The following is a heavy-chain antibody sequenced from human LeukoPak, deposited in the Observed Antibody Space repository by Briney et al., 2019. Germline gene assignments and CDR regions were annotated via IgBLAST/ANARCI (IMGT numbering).Heavy chain of an antibody. CDR1: GGSISSGSYY. V-gene: IGHV4-61*02. J-gene: IGHJ3*02. D-gene: IGHD3-3*01. CDR3: ARTIVRYYDFWSGYYRGDAFDI. CDR2: IYTSGST. Sequence: SETLSLTCTVSGGSISSGSYYWSWIRQPAGKGLEWIGRIYTSGSTNYNPSLKSRVTISVDTAKNQFSLKLSSVTAADTAVYYCARTIVRYYDFWSGYYRGDAFDIWGQGTMVTVSS.